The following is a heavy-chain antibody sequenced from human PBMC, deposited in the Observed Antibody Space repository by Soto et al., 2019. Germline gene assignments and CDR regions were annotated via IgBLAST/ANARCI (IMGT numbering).Heavy chain of an antibody. Sequence: QVQLVQSGAEVKKPGASVKVSCKASGYTFTSYYMHWVRQAPGQGLEWMGIINPSGGSTSYAQKLQGRVTMTRDTSTSTVYMELSSLRSEDTAVYYCAGVMTTVTLPNYYYYYGMDVWGQGTTVTVSS. CDR3: AGVMTTVTLPNYYYYYGMDV. CDR2: INPSGGST. J-gene: IGHJ6*02. D-gene: IGHD4-4*01. CDR1: GYTFTSYY. V-gene: IGHV1-46*04.